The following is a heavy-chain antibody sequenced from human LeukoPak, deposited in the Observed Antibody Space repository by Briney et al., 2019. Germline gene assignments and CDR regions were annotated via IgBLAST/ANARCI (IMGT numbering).Heavy chain of an antibody. Sequence: GGSLRLSCAASGFTFSSYGMHWVRQAPGKGLEWVAVISYDGSNKYYADSVKGRFTISRDNSKNMLYLQMNSLRAEDTAVYYCAKAYCGGDCHIDYWGQGTLVTVSS. CDR1: GFTFSSYG. D-gene: IGHD2-21*02. V-gene: IGHV3-30*18. CDR3: AKAYCGGDCHIDY. J-gene: IGHJ4*02. CDR2: ISYDGSNK.